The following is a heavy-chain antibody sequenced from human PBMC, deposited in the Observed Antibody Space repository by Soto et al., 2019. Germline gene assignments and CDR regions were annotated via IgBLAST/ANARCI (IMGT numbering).Heavy chain of an antibody. Sequence: ASETLSLTCAVSGGSISSGGYSWSWIRQPPGKGLEWIGYIYHSGSTYYNPSLKSRVTISVDRSKNQFSLKLSSVTATDTAVYYCARVPDRWGQGTLVTVSS. J-gene: IGHJ5*02. D-gene: IGHD2-2*01. CDR1: GGSISSGGYS. CDR3: ARVPDR. V-gene: IGHV4-30-2*01. CDR2: IYHSGST.